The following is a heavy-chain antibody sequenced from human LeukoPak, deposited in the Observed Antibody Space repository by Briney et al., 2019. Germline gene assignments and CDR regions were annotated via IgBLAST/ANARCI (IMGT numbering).Heavy chain of an antibody. Sequence: ASVNVSCKASGYTFTGYYMHWVRQAPGQGLEWMGWINPNSGGTNYAQKFQGRVTMTRDTSISTAYMELRRLRSDDTAVYYCARECGGDCYSLDYWGQGTLVTVSS. CDR2: INPNSGGT. J-gene: IGHJ4*02. CDR3: ARECGGDCYSLDY. V-gene: IGHV1-2*02. D-gene: IGHD2-21*02. CDR1: GYTFTGYY.